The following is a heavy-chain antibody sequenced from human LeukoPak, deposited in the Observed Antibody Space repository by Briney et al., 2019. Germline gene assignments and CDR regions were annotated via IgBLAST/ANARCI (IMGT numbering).Heavy chain of an antibody. V-gene: IGHV5-51*01. CDR1: GYSFTSYW. D-gene: IGHD6-6*01. J-gene: IGHJ3*02. CDR2: IYPGDSDT. CDR3: ARPIRQLVLGDAFDI. Sequence: GESLKISCKGSGYSFTSYWIGWVRQMPGKGLEWMGIIYPGDSDTRYSPSFQGQVTISADKSISTAYLQWSSLEASDTAMYYCARPIRQLVLGDAFDIWGQGTMVTVSS.